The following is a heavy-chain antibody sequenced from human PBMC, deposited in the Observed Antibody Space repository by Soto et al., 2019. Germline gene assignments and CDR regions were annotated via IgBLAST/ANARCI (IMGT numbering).Heavy chain of an antibody. D-gene: IGHD3-22*01. Sequence: SETLSLTCTVSGGSISSGGYYWSWIRQHPGKGLEWIGYIYYGGSTYYNPSLKSRATISGDTSKNQFSLKLSSVTAAYTAVYYCARGGYYYENSGQNAYDYWGQGILVTVSS. V-gene: IGHV4-31*03. CDR3: ARGGYYYENSGQNAYDY. CDR2: IYYGGST. J-gene: IGHJ4*01. CDR1: GGSISSGGYY.